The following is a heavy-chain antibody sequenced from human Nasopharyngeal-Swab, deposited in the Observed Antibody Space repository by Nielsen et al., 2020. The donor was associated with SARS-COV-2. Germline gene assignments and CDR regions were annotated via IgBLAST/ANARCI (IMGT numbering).Heavy chain of an antibody. CDR3: ARTAGYYYMDV. CDR2: IYYSGST. Sequence: SHTLSLTCAVSGGSISSYSWSWIRLPPGKGLEWIGYIYYSGSTNYSPSLKSRVTISVDTSKNQFSLKLNSVTAADTAVYYCARTAGYYYMDVWGKGTTVTVSS. V-gene: IGHV4-59*07. CDR1: GGSISSYS. D-gene: IGHD6-13*01. J-gene: IGHJ6*03.